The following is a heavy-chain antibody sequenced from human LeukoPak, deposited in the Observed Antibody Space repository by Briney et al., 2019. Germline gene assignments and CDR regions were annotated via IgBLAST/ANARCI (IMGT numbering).Heavy chain of an antibody. CDR3: VRDVAPSGTVWFDS. D-gene: IGHD6-13*01. V-gene: IGHV3-74*01. J-gene: IGHJ5*01. CDR2: ISDDGRVT. CDR1: GFTFNRYY. Sequence: GGSLRLSCAASGFTFNRYYMYWIRQAPGKGRVWVSRISDDGRVTLYADFVKGRFTISRDNAKNTLSLQMNSLRVEDTAVYYCVRDVAPSGTVWFDSWGQGTLVTVSS.